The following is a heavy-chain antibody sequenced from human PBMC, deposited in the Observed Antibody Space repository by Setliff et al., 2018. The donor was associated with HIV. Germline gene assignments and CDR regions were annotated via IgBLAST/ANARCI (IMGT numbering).Heavy chain of an antibody. J-gene: IGHJ4*02. Sequence: SETLSLTCAVYGGSFSGYYWTWIRQPPGKGLEWSGQINHSGSTNYNPSLKSRVTMSVDRSKNQFSLRLNSVTAADTAVYYCARGRPVITLVRNDYLDYWGQGTLVTVSS. CDR1: GGSFSGYY. V-gene: IGHV4-34*01. D-gene: IGHD3-10*01. CDR2: INHSGST. CDR3: ARGRPVITLVRNDYLDY.